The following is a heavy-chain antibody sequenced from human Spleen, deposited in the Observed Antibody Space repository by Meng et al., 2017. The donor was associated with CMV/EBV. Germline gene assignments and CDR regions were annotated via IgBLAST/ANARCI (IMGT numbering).Heavy chain of an antibody. D-gene: IGHD3-10*01. CDR1: GFTFSSYS. V-gene: IGHV3-21*01. CDR3: AGDPLAGGMDV. CDR2: ISSSSSYI. J-gene: IGHJ6*02. Sequence: GESLKISCAASGFTFSSYSMNWVRQAPGKGLEWVSSISSSSSYIYYADSVKGRFTISRDNAKNSLYLQMNSLRAEDTAVYYCAGDPLAGGMDVWGQGTTVTVSS.